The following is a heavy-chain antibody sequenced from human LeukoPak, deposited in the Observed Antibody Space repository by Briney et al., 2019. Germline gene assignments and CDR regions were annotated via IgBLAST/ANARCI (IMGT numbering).Heavy chain of an antibody. V-gene: IGHV3-30*02. CDR2: IQYDGSYK. CDR3: AKDRQQWLVPYFDY. D-gene: IGHD6-19*01. CDR1: GFTFSFYG. Sequence: GGSLRLSCATSGFTFSFYGTHWVRQAPGKGLEWVAFIQYDGSYKFYADSVQGRFSISRDNSKNTLFLQMNSLRAEDTAVYYCAKDRQQWLVPYFDYWGQGTLVTVSS. J-gene: IGHJ4*02.